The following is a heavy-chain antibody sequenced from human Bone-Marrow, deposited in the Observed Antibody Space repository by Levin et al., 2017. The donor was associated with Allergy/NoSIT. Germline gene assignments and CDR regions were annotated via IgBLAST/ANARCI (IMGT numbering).Heavy chain of an antibody. Sequence: PSETLSLTCDISGDSVSSNSGAWNWIRQSPLRGLEWLGRTYYRSKWYNEYAVSVKSRITINPDTSRNQFSLHLNSVTPEDTAVYYCAGVTFASGWNYWGQGTLVTVSS. D-gene: IGHD6-19*01. V-gene: IGHV6-1*01. CDR3: AGVTFASGWNY. CDR2: TYYRSKWYN. CDR1: GDSVSSNSGA. J-gene: IGHJ4*02.